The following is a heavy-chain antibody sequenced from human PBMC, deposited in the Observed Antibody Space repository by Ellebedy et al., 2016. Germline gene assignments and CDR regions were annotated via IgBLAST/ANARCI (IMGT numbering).Heavy chain of an antibody. CDR1: GGTFSSYA. D-gene: IGHD1-26*01. J-gene: IGHJ6*02. V-gene: IGHV1-69*13. CDR3: ARDGIYGLSNYGMDV. CDR2: IIPIFGTA. Sequence: SVKVSXKASGGTFSSYAISWVRQAPGQGLEWMGGIIPIFGTANYAQKFQGRVTITADESTSTAYMELSSLRAEDTAVYYCARDGIYGLSNYGMDVWGQGTTVTVSS.